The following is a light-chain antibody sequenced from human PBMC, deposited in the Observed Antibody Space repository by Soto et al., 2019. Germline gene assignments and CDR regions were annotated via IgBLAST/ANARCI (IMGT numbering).Light chain of an antibody. J-gene: IGLJ1*01. Sequence: QSALTQPPSASGSPGQSVTISCAGSSSDIGASNSVSWYQQHPGKAPKLLISEVTKRPSGVPDRFSGSKSGNTASLTVSGLQADDEADYYCSSYTSSSTLFGTGTKVTVL. CDR2: EVT. V-gene: IGLV2-8*01. CDR1: SSDIGASNS. CDR3: SSYTSSSTL.